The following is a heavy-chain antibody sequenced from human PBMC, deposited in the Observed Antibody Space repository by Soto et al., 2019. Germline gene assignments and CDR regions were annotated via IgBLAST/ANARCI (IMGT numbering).Heavy chain of an antibody. Sequence: GGSLRLSCAASGFTFGTYGMHWVRQAPGKGLEWVAFISDDGSQKYYGDSVKGRFTISRDNSKNTLSLRMISLRTEDTSVYYCAKEAPGGWHFFDTWGQGTLVTVSS. CDR2: ISDDGSQK. J-gene: IGHJ4*02. D-gene: IGHD6-19*01. V-gene: IGHV3-30*18. CDR1: GFTFGTYG. CDR3: AKEAPGGWHFFDT.